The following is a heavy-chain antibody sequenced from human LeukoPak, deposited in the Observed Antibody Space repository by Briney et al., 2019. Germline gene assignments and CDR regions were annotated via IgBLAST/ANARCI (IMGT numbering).Heavy chain of an antibody. D-gene: IGHD6-13*01. J-gene: IGHJ4*02. V-gene: IGHV3-73*01. CDR3: TRLKWGRAAAGTPPYFDY. Sequence: GGSLKLSCAASGFTFSGSAMHWVRQASGKGLEWVGRIRSKANSYATAYAASVKGRFTISRDDSKNTAYLQMNSLKTEDTAVYYCTRLKWGRAAAGTPPYFDYWGQGTLVTVSS. CDR2: IRSKANSYAT. CDR1: GFTFSGSA.